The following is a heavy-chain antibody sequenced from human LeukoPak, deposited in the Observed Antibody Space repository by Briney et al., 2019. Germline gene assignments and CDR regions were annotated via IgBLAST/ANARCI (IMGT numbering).Heavy chain of an antibody. D-gene: IGHD1-26*01. V-gene: IGHV3-30*18. Sequence: GRSLRLSCAASGFTFSSYGMHWVRQAPGKGLEWVAVISYDGSNKYYADSVKGRFTISRDNSKNTLYLQMNSLRAEDTAVYYCAKDPRVGATGPYYFDYWGQGTLVTVSS. CDR2: ISYDGSNK. CDR1: GFTFSSYG. J-gene: IGHJ4*02. CDR3: AKDPRVGATGPYYFDY.